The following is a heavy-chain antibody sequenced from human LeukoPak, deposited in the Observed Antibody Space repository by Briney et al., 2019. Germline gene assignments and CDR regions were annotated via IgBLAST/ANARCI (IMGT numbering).Heavy chain of an antibody. Sequence: SVKVSCKTSDFTFTNSAIQWVRQARGQRLEWIGWIVVGSGNTNSAQNLQDRVTITRDMSTNTAYVELSSLRSDDTAVYYCAADDQQSILWGQGTLVTVSS. CDR2: IVVGSGNT. D-gene: IGHD2-2*01. J-gene: IGHJ4*02. CDR1: DFTFTNSA. V-gene: IGHV1-58*02. CDR3: AADDQQSIL.